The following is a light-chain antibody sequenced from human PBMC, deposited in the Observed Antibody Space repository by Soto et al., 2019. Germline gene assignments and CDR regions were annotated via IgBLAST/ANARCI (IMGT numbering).Light chain of an antibody. V-gene: IGKV3-15*01. Sequence: EIVLTQSPATLSLSPGERATLSCRASQSVGSYLGWYQQKPGQAPRLLFSGASTRATDIPARFSASGSGTEFNLNITSLHSEDFAVYYCQQYNTWPRTFGQGTKVEI. CDR3: QQYNTWPRT. J-gene: IGKJ1*01. CDR1: QSVGSY. CDR2: GAS.